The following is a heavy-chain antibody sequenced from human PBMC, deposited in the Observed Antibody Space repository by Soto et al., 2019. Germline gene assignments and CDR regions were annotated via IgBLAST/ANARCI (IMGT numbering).Heavy chain of an antibody. CDR2: ISGSGVGT. J-gene: IGHJ4*02. CDR3: AKQVRDGTSSPYYFDY. CDR1: GFAFSNLA. D-gene: IGHD6-6*01. Sequence: GGSLCLSCAASGFAFSNLAMNWVRQAPGKGLEWVSTISGSGVGTYYADSLQGRFTISRENSKNTLSLQMNSLRAEDAAVYYCAKQVRDGTSSPYYFDYWGQGTLVTVSS. V-gene: IGHV3-23*01.